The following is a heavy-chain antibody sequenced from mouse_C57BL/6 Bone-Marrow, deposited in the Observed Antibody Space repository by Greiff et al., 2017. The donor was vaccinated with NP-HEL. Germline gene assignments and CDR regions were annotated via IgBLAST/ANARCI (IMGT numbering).Heavy chain of an antibody. J-gene: IGHJ1*03. CDR1: GYAFSSSW. CDR2: IYPGDGDT. V-gene: IGHV1-82*01. CDR3: ASAYSNYLYWYFDV. Sequence: VKLQQSGPELVKPGASVKISCKASGYAFSSSWMNWVKQRPGKGLEWIGRIYPGDGDTNYNGKFKGKATLTADKSSSTAYMQLSSLTSEDSAVYFCASAYSNYLYWYFDVWGTGTTVTVSS. D-gene: IGHD2-5*01.